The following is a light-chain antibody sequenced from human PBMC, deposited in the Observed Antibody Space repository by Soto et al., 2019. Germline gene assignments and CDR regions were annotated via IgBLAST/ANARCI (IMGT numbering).Light chain of an antibody. CDR1: QSVSSY. J-gene: IGKJ4*01. CDR3: QQRSNWTLT. V-gene: IGKV3-11*02. CDR2: DAS. Sequence: VWRQTPATLSVSGEERAPLACRASQSVSSYLAWYQQKPGQAPRLLIYDASNRATGIPARFSGSGSGRDFTLTISSLEPEDFAVYYFQQRSNWTLTFGGGTDWRS.